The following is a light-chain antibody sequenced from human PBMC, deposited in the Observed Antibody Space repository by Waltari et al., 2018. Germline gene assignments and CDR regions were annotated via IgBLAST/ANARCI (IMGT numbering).Light chain of an antibody. CDR1: PSNIGADHD. V-gene: IGLV1-40*01. J-gene: IGLJ2*01. CDR3: QSFDSSLSVV. CDR2: GNS. Sequence: QSVLTQPPSVSGAPGQRVTISCTGSPSNIGADHDVHWYQQLPGTAPRLLIYGNSNRPSGVPDRFSGSKSGTSASLAITGLQAEDEADYYCQSFDSSLSVVFGGGTKLTVV.